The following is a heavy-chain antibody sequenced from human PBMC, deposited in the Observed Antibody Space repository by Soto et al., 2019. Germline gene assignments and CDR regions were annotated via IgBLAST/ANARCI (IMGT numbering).Heavy chain of an antibody. V-gene: IGHV4-34*01. CDR3: ARVLSQGTSPPYYMDV. Sequence: HSETLSLTCAVYGGSFSGYYWSWIRQPPGKGLEWIGEINHSGSTNYNPSLKSRVTISVDTSKNQFSLKLSSVTAADTAVYYCARVLSQGTSPPYYMDVWGKGTTVTVSS. D-gene: IGHD2-2*01. CDR1: GGSFSGYY. CDR2: INHSGST. J-gene: IGHJ6*03.